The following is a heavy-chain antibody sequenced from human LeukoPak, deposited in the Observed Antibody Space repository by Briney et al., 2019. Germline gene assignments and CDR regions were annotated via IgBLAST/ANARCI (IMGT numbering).Heavy chain of an antibody. CDR3: AKETVVVVAATPDAFDI. D-gene: IGHD2-15*01. Sequence: GGSLRLSCAASGLTFSNYAMIWVRQAPGKGLEWVSGISGSGGSTHYADSVKDRFTISRDNSKNTLYLQMNSLRAEDTAVYYCAKETVVVVAATPDAFDIWGQGTMVTVSS. CDR1: GLTFSNYA. J-gene: IGHJ3*02. V-gene: IGHV3-23*01. CDR2: ISGSGGST.